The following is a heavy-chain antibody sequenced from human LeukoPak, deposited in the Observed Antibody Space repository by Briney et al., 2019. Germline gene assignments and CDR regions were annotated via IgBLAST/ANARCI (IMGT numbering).Heavy chain of an antibody. CDR3: ARVANCSGGSCYYYYYYYYMDV. Sequence: SETLSLTCTVSGGSISSYYWSWIRQPPGKGLEWIGYIYYSGSTNYNPSLKSRVTISVDTSKNRFSLKLSSVTAADTAVYYCARVANCSGGSCYYYYYYYYMDVWGKGTTVTVSS. J-gene: IGHJ6*03. CDR1: GGSISSYY. D-gene: IGHD2-15*01. CDR2: IYYSGST. V-gene: IGHV4-59*01.